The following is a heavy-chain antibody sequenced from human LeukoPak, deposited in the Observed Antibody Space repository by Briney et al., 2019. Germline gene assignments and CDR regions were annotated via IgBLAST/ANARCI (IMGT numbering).Heavy chain of an antibody. Sequence: GGSLRLSCAASGFTFSSYAMSWVRQAPEKGLEWVSAISGSGGSTYYADSVKGRFTISRDNSKNTLYLQMNSLRAEDTAVYYCAKDGGDYGVVDYWGQGTLVTVSS. CDR1: GFTFSSYA. D-gene: IGHD4-17*01. CDR3: AKDGGDYGVVDY. J-gene: IGHJ4*02. CDR2: ISGSGGST. V-gene: IGHV3-23*01.